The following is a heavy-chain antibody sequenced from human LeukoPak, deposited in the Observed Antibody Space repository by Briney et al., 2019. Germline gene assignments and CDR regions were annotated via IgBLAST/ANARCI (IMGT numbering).Heavy chain of an antibody. J-gene: IGHJ4*02. V-gene: IGHV3-7*03. Sequence: PGGSLRLSCAASGFTFSSYWMSWVRQAPGKGLEWVANIKQDGSEKYYVDSVKGRFTISRDNAKNSLYLQMNSLRAEDTAVYYCARDQPPPNRIQLWFFPGRGDYWGQGTLVTVSS. CDR1: GFTFSSYW. CDR3: ARDQPPPNRIQLWFFPGRGDY. D-gene: IGHD5-18*01. CDR2: IKQDGSEK.